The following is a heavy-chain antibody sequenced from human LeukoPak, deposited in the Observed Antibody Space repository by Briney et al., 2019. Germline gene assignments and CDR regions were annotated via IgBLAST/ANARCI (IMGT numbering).Heavy chain of an antibody. V-gene: IGHV3-23*01. CDR3: ATERTGYSSSSFDY. J-gene: IGHJ4*02. CDR1: GFHFSRFS. CDR2: ISGSGGST. Sequence: GGSLRLLLSASGFHFSRFSMNLVRPASGKGVEVVLAISGSGGSTYYADSVKGRFTISRDNSKNTLYLQMNSLRAEDTAVYYCATERTGYSSSSFDYWGQGALVTVSS. D-gene: IGHD6-13*01.